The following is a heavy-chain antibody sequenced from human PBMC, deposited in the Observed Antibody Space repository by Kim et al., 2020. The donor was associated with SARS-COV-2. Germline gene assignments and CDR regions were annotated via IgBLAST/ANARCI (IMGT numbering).Heavy chain of an antibody. V-gene: IGHV3-11*04. Sequence: GGSLRLSCAASGFTFSDYYMSWIRQAPGKGLEWVSYISSSGSTIYYADSVKGRFTISRDNAKNSLYLQMNSLRAEDTAVYYCARDTRVRGVIRYYYYGMDVWGQGTTVTVSS. CDR3: ARDTRVRGVIRYYYYGMDV. CDR2: ISSSGSTI. CDR1: GFTFSDYY. J-gene: IGHJ6*02. D-gene: IGHD3-10*01.